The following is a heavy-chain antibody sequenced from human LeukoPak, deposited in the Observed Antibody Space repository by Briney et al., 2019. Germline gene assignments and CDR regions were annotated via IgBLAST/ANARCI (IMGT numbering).Heavy chain of an antibody. V-gene: IGHV4-38-2*02. Sequence: PSETLSLTCTVSGYSISSGYYWGWIRQPPGKGLEWIGSISHSGSTYYNPSLKSRVTISVDTSKNQFSLKLSSVTAADTAVYYCAREGDGGYDFFAGDAFDIWGQGTMVTVSS. CDR2: ISHSGST. J-gene: IGHJ3*02. CDR3: AREGDGGYDFFAGDAFDI. CDR1: GYSISSGYY. D-gene: IGHD5-12*01.